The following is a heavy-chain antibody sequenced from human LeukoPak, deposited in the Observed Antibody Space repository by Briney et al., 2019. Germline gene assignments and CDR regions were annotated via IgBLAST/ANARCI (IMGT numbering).Heavy chain of an antibody. D-gene: IGHD3-22*01. J-gene: IGHJ3*02. V-gene: IGHV4-4*07. CDR1: GGSISSYY. CDR2: ISTSGST. Sequence: SETLSLTCTVSGGSISSYYWSWIRQPVGKGLEWIGRISTSGSTNYNPSLKSRVTMSVDTSNNQFSLKLSSVTAADTAVYYCARVSHYHDSSGYYYVRAFDIWGQGTMVTVSS. CDR3: ARVSHYHDSSGYYYVRAFDI.